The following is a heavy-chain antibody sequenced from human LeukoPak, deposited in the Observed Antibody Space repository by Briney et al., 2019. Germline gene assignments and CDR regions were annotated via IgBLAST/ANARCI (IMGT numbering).Heavy chain of an antibody. CDR3: ARVPVFQPYYYFDY. D-gene: IGHD2-21*01. Sequence: GGSLRLSCAASGFTFSSYWMHWVRQAPGKGLVWVSRINSDGSSTSYADSVKGRFTISRDNAKNTLYLQMNSLRAEDTAVYYCARVPVFQPYYYFDYWGKGTLVTVSS. V-gene: IGHV3-74*01. CDR1: GFTFSSYW. J-gene: IGHJ4*02. CDR2: INSDGSST.